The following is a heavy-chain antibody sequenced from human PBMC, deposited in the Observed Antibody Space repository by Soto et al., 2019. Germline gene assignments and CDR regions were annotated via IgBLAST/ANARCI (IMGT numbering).Heavy chain of an antibody. Sequence: GGSLKISCKGSGYSFTSYWIGWVRQMPGKGLEWMGIIYPGDSDTRYSPSFQGQVTISADKSISTAYLQWSSLKASDTAMYYCARRLSSSSYYYGMDVWGQGTTVTVSS. V-gene: IGHV5-51*01. CDR2: IYPGDSDT. D-gene: IGHD6-13*01. CDR1: GYSFTSYW. CDR3: ARRLSSSSYYYGMDV. J-gene: IGHJ6*02.